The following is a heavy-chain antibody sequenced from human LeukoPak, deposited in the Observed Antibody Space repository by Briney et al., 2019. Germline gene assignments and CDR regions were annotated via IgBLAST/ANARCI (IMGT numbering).Heavy chain of an antibody. CDR2: IYYSGST. CDR3: ARGPYGEWGRYHYGMDV. V-gene: IGHV4-59*01. D-gene: IGHD4-17*01. CDR1: GFSISSYY. J-gene: IGHJ6*02. Sequence: SETLSLTCTASGFSISSYYWSWIRQPPGKGLEWMAYIYYSGSTNYNPSLKSRVTISVDTSKNQFSLKLSSVTAGDTAVYYCARGPYGEWGRYHYGMDVWGQGTTVTVSS.